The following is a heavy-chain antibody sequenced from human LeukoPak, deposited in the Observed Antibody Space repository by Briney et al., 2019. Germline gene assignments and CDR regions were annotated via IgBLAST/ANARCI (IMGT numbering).Heavy chain of an antibody. Sequence: ASVKVSCKASGGTFSSYVISWVRQAPGQGLEWMGIINPSGGSTNYAQKLQGRVTMTRDTSTSTVYMELSSLRSEDTAVYYCARGYYGSGSYYNNWFDSWGQGTLVTVSS. D-gene: IGHD3-10*01. CDR3: ARGYYGSGSYYNNWFDS. CDR2: INPSGGST. J-gene: IGHJ5*01. CDR1: GGTFSSYV. V-gene: IGHV1-46*04.